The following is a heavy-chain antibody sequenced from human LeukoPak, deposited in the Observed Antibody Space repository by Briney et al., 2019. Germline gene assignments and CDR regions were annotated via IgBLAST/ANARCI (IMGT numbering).Heavy chain of an antibody. D-gene: IGHD3-10*01. CDR1: GYTFTSYD. CDR2: MNPNSGNT. Sequence: ASVEVSCKASGYTFTSYDLNWVRQATGQGLEWMGWMNPNSGNTGYAQKFQGRVTMTRNTSISTAYMELSSLRSEDTAVYYCARARDRDYFDYWGQGTLVTVSS. V-gene: IGHV1-8*01. J-gene: IGHJ4*02. CDR3: ARARDRDYFDY.